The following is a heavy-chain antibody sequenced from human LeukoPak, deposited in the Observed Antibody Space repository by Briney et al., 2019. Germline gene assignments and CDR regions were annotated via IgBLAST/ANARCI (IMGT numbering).Heavy chain of an antibody. CDR2: INHSGST. V-gene: IGHV4-34*01. CDR3: VSEDCSSTSCYMRYFQH. D-gene: IGHD2-2*02. J-gene: IGHJ1*01. Sequence: SETLSLTCAVYGGSFSGYYWSWIRQPPGKGLEWIGEINHSGSTNYNPSLKSRVTISVDTSKNRFSLKLSSVTAADTAVYYCVSEDCSSTSCYMRYFQHWGQGTLVTVSS. CDR1: GGSFSGYY.